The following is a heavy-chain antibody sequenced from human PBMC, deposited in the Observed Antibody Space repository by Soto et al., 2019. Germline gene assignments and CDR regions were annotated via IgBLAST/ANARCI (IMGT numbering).Heavy chain of an antibody. CDR1: GFSLSTSGVG. J-gene: IGHJ4*02. Sequence: QITLKESGPTLVKPTQTLTLTCTFSGFSLSTSGVGVGWIRQPPGKTLDWLALIYWDGDERYSPSLKSRLTITKDTSKNQVVLKMPNMDPVDTATYYCAHRLGCSGGSCYSANRPFDYWGQGTLVTVSS. CDR3: AHRLGCSGGSCYSANRPFDY. CDR2: IYWDGDE. V-gene: IGHV2-5*02. D-gene: IGHD2-15*01.